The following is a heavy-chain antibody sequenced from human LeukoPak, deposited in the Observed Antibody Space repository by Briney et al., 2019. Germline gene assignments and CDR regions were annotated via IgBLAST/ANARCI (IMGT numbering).Heavy chain of an antibody. CDR3: VRDSPGYGAYDFD. D-gene: IGHD5-12*01. J-gene: IGHJ4*02. V-gene: IGHV3-7*01. CDR1: GFTFSSYW. CDR2: IKEDGSAK. Sequence: GGPLRLSCAASGFTFSSYWMSWVRQAPGKGLEWLANIKEDGSAKYYVDSVKGRFTISRDNAKNSLYLQMNNLSAEDTAVYYCVRDSPGYGAYDFDWGQGTLVTVSS.